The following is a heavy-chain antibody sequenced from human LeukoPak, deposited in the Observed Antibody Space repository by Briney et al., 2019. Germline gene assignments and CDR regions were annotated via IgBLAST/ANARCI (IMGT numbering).Heavy chain of an antibody. D-gene: IGHD6-19*01. J-gene: IGHJ4*02. V-gene: IGHV3-23*01. Sequence: GGSLRLSCAASGFTFSSYAMSWVRQAPGRGLEWVSGISGSGGTTSYADSVKGRFTISRDNSKNTLDLQMNRLRAEDTAVYYCAKEVAGYFDYWGQGTLVTVSS. CDR2: ISGSGGTT. CDR1: GFTFSSYA. CDR3: AKEVAGYFDY.